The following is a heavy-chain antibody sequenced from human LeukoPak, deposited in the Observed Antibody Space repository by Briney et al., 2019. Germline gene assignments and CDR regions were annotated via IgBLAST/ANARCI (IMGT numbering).Heavy chain of an antibody. CDR1: GGSINSYY. V-gene: IGHV4-4*07. CDR3: ARETSLDY. Sequence: SETLSLTCTVSGGSINSYYWSWIRQPAGKGQEWIGRIYSSGSANYNPSLKSRVTMSVDMSKKQFSLKLTSVTAADTAVYYCARETSLDYWGQGILVTVSS. J-gene: IGHJ4*02. D-gene: IGHD3-16*01. CDR2: IYSSGSA.